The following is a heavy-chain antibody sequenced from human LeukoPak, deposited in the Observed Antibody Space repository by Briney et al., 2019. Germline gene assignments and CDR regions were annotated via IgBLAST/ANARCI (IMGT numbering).Heavy chain of an antibody. CDR3: ASLGYCSGGSCDWFDP. J-gene: IGHJ5*02. V-gene: IGHV4-31*03. CDR1: GGSISSGGYY. D-gene: IGHD2-15*01. Sequence: PSETLSLTCTVSGGSISSGGYYWSWIRQHPGKGLEWIGYIDYSGSTYYNPSLKSRVTISVDTSKNQFSLKLSSVTAADTAVYYCASLGYCSGGSCDWFDPWGQGTLVTVSS. CDR2: IDYSGST.